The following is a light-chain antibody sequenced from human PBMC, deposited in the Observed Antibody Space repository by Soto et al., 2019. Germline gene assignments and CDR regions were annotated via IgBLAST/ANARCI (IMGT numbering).Light chain of an antibody. CDR2: DAF. CDR1: QSVRSY. V-gene: IGKV3-11*01. Sequence: EIVLTQSPATLSLSPGERATLSCRASQSVRSYLAWYQQKPGPTPRLLIYDAFNRATGIPARFSGSGSGTDFTLTISSLEPEDFAVYYCQQRGNWPQTFGPGTKVDI. CDR3: QQRGNWPQT. J-gene: IGKJ3*01.